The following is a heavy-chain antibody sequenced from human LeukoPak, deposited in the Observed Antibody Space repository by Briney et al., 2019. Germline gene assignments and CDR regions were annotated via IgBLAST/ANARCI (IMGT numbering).Heavy chain of an antibody. CDR3: ARFRIGYCSSTSCYSGFDP. Sequence: GGSLRLSCVASRFTFSNYWMSWVRQAPGKGLEWVANINQDGSKKRYADSVKGRFTISRDNAKGSLYLQLNSLRAQDTAVYYCARFRIGYCSSTSCYSGFDPWGQGTLVTVSS. CDR1: RFTFSNYW. D-gene: IGHD2-2*02. V-gene: IGHV3-7*01. J-gene: IGHJ5*02. CDR2: INQDGSKK.